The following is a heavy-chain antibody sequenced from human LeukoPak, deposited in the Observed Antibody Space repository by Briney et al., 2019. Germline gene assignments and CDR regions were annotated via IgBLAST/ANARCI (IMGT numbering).Heavy chain of an antibody. CDR1: GFTLSGHS. V-gene: IGHV3-21*01. D-gene: IGHD3-10*01. CDR3: AGGLLWLGEDINWFDP. J-gene: IGHJ5*02. CDR2: ISPTSAYI. Sequence: PGGSLRLSCAATGFTLSGHSMNWVRQAPGKGLDWVSSISPTSAYIYYQDSVKGRFTISRDNAKNSLFLQMNSLRAEDTAVYYCAGGLLWLGEDINWFDPWGQGTLVTVSS.